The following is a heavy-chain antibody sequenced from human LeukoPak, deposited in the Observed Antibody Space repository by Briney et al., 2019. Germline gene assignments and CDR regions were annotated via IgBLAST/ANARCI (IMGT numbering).Heavy chain of an antibody. J-gene: IGHJ3*02. V-gene: IGHV3-30*18. CDR3: AKNSGSYDGAFDI. Sequence: GGSLRLSCAASGFTFSSYGMHWVRQAPGKGLEWVAVISYNGSNKYYADSVKGRLTISRDNSKNTLYLQMNSLRAEDTAVYYCAKNSGSYDGAFDIWGQGTMVTVSS. D-gene: IGHD1-26*01. CDR1: GFTFSSYG. CDR2: ISYNGSNK.